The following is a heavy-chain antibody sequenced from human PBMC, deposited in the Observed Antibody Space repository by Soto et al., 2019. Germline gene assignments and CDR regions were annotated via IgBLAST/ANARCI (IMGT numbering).Heavy chain of an antibody. CDR1: GYTFTSYA. D-gene: IGHD3-9*01. V-gene: IGHV1-3*01. CDR2: INAGNGNT. CDR3: ARDNDYDILTGYYLYGMDV. J-gene: IGHJ6*02. Sequence: ASVKVSCKASGYTFTSYAMHWVRQAPGQRLEWMGWINAGNGNTKYSQKFQGRVTITRDISASTAYMELSSLRSEDTAVYYCARDNDYDILTGYYLYGMDVWGQGTTVTVSS.